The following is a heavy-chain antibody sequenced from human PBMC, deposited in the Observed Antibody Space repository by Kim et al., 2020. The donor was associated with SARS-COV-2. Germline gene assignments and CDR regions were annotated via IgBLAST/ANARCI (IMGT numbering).Heavy chain of an antibody. CDR3: ARDLPPYDFWSGYYSAGDYYYMDV. CDR2: ISAYNGNT. CDR1: GYTFTSYG. D-gene: IGHD3-3*01. Sequence: ASVKVSCKASGYTFTSYGISWVRQAPGQGLEWMGWISAYNGNTNYAQKLQGRVTMTTDTSTSTAYMELRSLRSDDTAVYYCARDLPPYDFWSGYYSAGDYYYMDVWGKGTTVTVSS. J-gene: IGHJ6*03. V-gene: IGHV1-18*01.